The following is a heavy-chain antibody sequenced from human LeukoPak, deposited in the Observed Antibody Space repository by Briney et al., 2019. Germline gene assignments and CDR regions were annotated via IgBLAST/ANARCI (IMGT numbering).Heavy chain of an antibody. D-gene: IGHD2-15*01. CDR2: INHSGST. Sequence: SENQTLTCAVYGGSFSGYYWSWIRQPPGKGLEWIGEINHSGSTNYNPSLKSRVTIAVDTSKNQFSLKLSSVTAADTAVYYCARATYCSGDSCYSGIFDYWGQGTLVTVSS. J-gene: IGHJ4*02. CDR1: GGSFSGYY. V-gene: IGHV4-34*01. CDR3: ARATYCSGDSCYSGIFDY.